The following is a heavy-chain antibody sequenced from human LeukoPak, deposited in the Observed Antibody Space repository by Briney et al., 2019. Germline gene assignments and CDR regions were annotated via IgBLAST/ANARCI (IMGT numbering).Heavy chain of an antibody. CDR3: ARLGMVYYYYYMDV. CDR2: INHSGST. Sequence: KPSETPSLTCAVYGGSFSGYYWSWIRQPPGKGLEWIGEINHSGSTNYNPSLKSRVTISVDTSKNQFSLKLSSVTAADTAVYYCARLGMVYYYYYMDVWGKGTTVTISS. J-gene: IGHJ6*03. CDR1: GGSFSGYY. V-gene: IGHV4-34*01. D-gene: IGHD3-10*01.